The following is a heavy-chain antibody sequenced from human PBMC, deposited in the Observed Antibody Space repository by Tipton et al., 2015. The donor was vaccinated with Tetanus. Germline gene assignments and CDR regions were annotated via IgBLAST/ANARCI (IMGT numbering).Heavy chain of an antibody. CDR3: ARDQGGGRVARLNWFGP. D-gene: IGHD3-16*01. V-gene: IGHV4-30-4*01. J-gene: IGHJ5*02. Sequence: TLSLTCTVSGDSLSNGDYYWSWIRQPPGKGLESIGYIYYSGSTYYNPSLKSRVTISVDTSKNQFSLRLSSLTAADTAVYYCARDQGGGRVARLNWFGPWGQGTLVTVSS. CDR2: IYYSGST. CDR1: GDSLSNGDYY.